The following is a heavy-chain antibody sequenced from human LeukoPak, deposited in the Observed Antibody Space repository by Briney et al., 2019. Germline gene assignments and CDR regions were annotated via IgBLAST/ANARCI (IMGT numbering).Heavy chain of an antibody. Sequence: SVKLSCKASGGTFSSYAISWVRQPPGQGLEWMGRIIPIFGIANYAQKFQGRVTITADTSTSTAYMELSSLRSEDTAVYYCARVSTQAPKDITIFGVVTYTHLDYGMDVWGQGTTVTVSS. CDR3: ARVSTQAPKDITIFGVVTYTHLDYGMDV. D-gene: IGHD3-3*01. CDR1: GGTFSSYA. V-gene: IGHV1-69*04. J-gene: IGHJ6*02. CDR2: IIPIFGIA.